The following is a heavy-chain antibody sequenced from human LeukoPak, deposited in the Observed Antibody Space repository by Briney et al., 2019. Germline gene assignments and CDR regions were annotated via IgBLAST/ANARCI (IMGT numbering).Heavy chain of an antibody. V-gene: IGHV1-2*06. CDR3: AREGGDEEPNAFDI. D-gene: IGHD2-21*01. Sequence: ASVKVSCKASGYSFISNYIHWVRQAPGQGLEWMGRINPNSGGTNYAQKFQGRVTMTRDTSISTAYMELSRLRSDDTAVYYCAREGGDEEPNAFDIWGQGTMVTVSS. CDR2: INPNSGGT. CDR1: GYSFISNY. J-gene: IGHJ3*02.